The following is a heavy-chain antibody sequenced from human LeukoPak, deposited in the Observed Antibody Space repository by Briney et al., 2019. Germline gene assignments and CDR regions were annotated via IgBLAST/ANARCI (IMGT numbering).Heavy chain of an antibody. CDR1: GYTFTGYY. CDR2: INPNSGGT. Sequence: GASVKVSCKASGYTFTGYYMHWVRQAPGQGLEWMGWINPNSGGTNYAQKFQGRVTMTRNTSISTAYMELSSLRSEDTAVYYCARGGRLVPAATIDYWGQGTLVTVSS. V-gene: IGHV1-2*02. D-gene: IGHD2-2*01. CDR3: ARGGRLVPAATIDY. J-gene: IGHJ4*02.